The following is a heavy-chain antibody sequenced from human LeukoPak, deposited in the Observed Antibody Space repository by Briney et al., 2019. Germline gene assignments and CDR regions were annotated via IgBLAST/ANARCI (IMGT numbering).Heavy chain of an antibody. CDR1: GYTFTSYY. Sequence: ASVKVSCKASGYTFTSYYMHWVRQAPGQGLEWMGIINPSGGSTSYAQKFQGRVTMTRDMSTSTVYMELSSLRSEDTAVYYCARDTDYDSSEGNWFDPWGQGTPVTVSS. CDR3: ARDTDYDSSEGNWFDP. V-gene: IGHV1-46*01. D-gene: IGHD3-22*01. CDR2: INPSGGST. J-gene: IGHJ5*02.